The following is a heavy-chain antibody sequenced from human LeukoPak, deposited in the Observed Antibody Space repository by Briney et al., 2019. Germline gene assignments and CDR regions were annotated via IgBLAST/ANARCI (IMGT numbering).Heavy chain of an antibody. J-gene: IGHJ6*02. V-gene: IGHV4-59*01. Sequence: PSETLSLTCTVSGGSISSYYWSWIRRPPGKGVEWSGYIYYSGSTNYNPSLKSRVTISVDTSKNQFSLKLSSVTAADTAVYYCARIKDYYYGMDVWGQGTTVTVSS. CDR2: IYYSGST. CDR1: GGSISSYY. CDR3: ARIKDYYYGMDV.